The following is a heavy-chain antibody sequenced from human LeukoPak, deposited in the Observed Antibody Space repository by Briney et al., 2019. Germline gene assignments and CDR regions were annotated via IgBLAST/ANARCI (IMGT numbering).Heavy chain of an antibody. CDR3: ARECSGGSCYAALDY. CDR1: GFTFSSYW. Sequence: GGSLRLSCAASGFTFSSYWMHWVRQAPGNGLVWVSRINSDGSSTSYADSVKGRFTISRDNAKNTLYLQMNSLRAEDTAVYYCARECSGGSCYAALDYWGQGALVTVSS. D-gene: IGHD2-15*01. J-gene: IGHJ4*02. V-gene: IGHV3-74*01. CDR2: INSDGSST.